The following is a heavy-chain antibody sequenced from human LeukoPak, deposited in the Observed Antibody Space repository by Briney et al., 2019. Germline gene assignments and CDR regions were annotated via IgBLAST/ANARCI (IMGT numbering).Heavy chain of an antibody. D-gene: IGHD6-13*01. Sequence: GSSVKVSCKASGGTFSSYAISWVRQAPGQGLEWMGGIIPIFGTANYAQKFQGRVTITRDTSASTAYMELSSLRSEDTAVYYCARDLAAAGTINVVYWFDPWGQGTLVTVSS. V-gene: IGHV1-69*05. CDR1: GGTFSSYA. CDR3: ARDLAAAGTINVVYWFDP. CDR2: IIPIFGTA. J-gene: IGHJ5*02.